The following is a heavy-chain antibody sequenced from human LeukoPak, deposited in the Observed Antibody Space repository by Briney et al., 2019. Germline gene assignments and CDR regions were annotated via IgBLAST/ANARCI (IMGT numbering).Heavy chain of an antibody. D-gene: IGHD5-24*01. J-gene: IGHJ6*03. CDR1: GYTFTSYD. V-gene: IGHV1-8*03. Sequence: ASVKVSCKASGYTFTSYDINWVRQATGQGLEWMGWMNPNSGNTGYAQKFQGRVTITRNTSISTAYMELSSLRSEDTAVYYCARGGEMATKVLYYYYYYTDVWGKGTTVTVSS. CDR2: MNPNSGNT. CDR3: ARGGEMATKVLYYYYYYTDV.